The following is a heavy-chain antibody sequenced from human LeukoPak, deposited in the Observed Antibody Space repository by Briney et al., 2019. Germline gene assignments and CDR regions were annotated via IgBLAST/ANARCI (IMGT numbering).Heavy chain of an antibody. Sequence: PGGSLRLSCAASGFTFSSYDMHWVRQAPGKGLEWVAVISYDGSNKYYADSVKGRFTISRDNSKNTLYLQMNSLRAEDTAVYYCAKDFKDSSAYYPGYWGQGTLVTVSS. CDR2: ISYDGSNK. CDR1: GFTFSSYD. CDR3: AKDFKDSSAYYPGY. D-gene: IGHD3-22*01. J-gene: IGHJ4*02. V-gene: IGHV3-30*18.